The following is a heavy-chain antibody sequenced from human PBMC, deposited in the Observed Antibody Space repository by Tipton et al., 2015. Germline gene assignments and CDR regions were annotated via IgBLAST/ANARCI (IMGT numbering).Heavy chain of an antibody. J-gene: IGHJ4*02. V-gene: IGHV3-11*04. Sequence: SLRLSCSVSGLTFSDTWMNWVRQAPGKGLEWVSYISSSGSTIYYADSVKGRFTISRDNAKNSLYLQMNSLRAEDTAVYYCAREDTAIDFDYWGQGTLVTVSS. CDR1: GLTFSDTW. D-gene: IGHD5-18*01. CDR2: ISSSGSTI. CDR3: AREDTAIDFDY.